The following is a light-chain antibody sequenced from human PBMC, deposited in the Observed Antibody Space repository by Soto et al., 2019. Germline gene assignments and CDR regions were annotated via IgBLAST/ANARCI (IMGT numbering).Light chain of an antibody. V-gene: IGKV3-15*01. Sequence: EKVMTQSPATLSMSPGERATLSCRASQSVSSFLAWYQQKPGQAPRLLIYGASTRATGIPARFSGSGSGTEFTLTISSLQSEDFAVYYCQKYRNWSYWTFRQGTKVDIK. J-gene: IGKJ1*01. CDR3: QKYRNWSYWT. CDR2: GAS. CDR1: QSVSSF.